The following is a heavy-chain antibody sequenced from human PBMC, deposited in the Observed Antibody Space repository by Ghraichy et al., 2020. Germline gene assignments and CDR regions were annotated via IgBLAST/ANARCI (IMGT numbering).Heavy chain of an antibody. Sequence: LSLTCVASGFTFSTYSMNWVRQAPGKGLEWVSSISSSSSYIYYADSVKGRFTISRDNAKNSLYLQMNSLRAEDTAVYYCARDRLSNYDSSGYPLYFYYYGMDVWGQGTTVTVSS. J-gene: IGHJ6*02. CDR3: ARDRLSNYDSSGYPLYFYYYGMDV. D-gene: IGHD3-22*01. CDR2: ISSSSSYI. V-gene: IGHV3-21*01. CDR1: GFTFSTYS.